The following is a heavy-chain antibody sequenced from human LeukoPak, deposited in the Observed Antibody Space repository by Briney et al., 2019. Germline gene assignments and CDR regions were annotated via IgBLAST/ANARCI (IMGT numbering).Heavy chain of an antibody. CDR2: INHSGST. D-gene: IGHD5-12*01. CDR1: GGSFSGYY. Sequence: SETLSLTCAVYGGSFSGYYWSWIRQPPGKGLEWIGEINHSGSTNYNPSLKSRVTMSVDTSKNQFSLKLSSVTAADTAVYYCAREWLTHYFDYWGQGTLVTVSS. CDR3: AREWLTHYFDY. V-gene: IGHV4-34*01. J-gene: IGHJ4*02.